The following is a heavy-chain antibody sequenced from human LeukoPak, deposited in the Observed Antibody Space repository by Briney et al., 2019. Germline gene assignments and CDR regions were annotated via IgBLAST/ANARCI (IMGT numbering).Heavy chain of an antibody. Sequence: PGGSLRLSCAASGFTFSSYGMSWVRQAPGKGLEWVAVISYDGSNKYYADSVKGRFTISRDNSKNTLYLQMNSLRAEDTAVYYCARGPDYYDSSGYLDYWGQGTLVTVSS. CDR2: ISYDGSNK. CDR1: GFTFSSYG. D-gene: IGHD3-22*01. V-gene: IGHV3-30*03. CDR3: ARGPDYYDSSGYLDY. J-gene: IGHJ4*02.